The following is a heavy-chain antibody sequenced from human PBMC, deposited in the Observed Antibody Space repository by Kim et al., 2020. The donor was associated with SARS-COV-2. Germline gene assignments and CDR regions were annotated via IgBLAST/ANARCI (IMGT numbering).Heavy chain of an antibody. D-gene: IGHD5-12*01. Sequence: GGSLRLSCAASGFTFSIHWMHWVRHVPGKGLVWVSRINTDGSDTSYADSVKGRFTISRDNAKNTLNLQMNSLRAEDTAVYYCAREGAGSGYDFDYWGQGTLVTFSS. V-gene: IGHV3-74*01. CDR3: AREGAGSGYDFDY. J-gene: IGHJ4*02. CDR2: INTDGSDT. CDR1: GFTFSIHW.